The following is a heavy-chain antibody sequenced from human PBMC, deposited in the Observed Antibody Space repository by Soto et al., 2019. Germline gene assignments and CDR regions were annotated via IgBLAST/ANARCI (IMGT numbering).Heavy chain of an antibody. CDR1: GYTFTGYY. Sequence: QVQLVQSGAEVKKPGASVKVSCNASGYTFTGYYMHWVRQAPGQGLEWMGWINPNSGGTNYAQKFQGWVTMTRDTSISTAYMELSRLRSDDTAVYYCAILPEVDYGSGNDYWGQGTLVTVSS. J-gene: IGHJ4*02. CDR3: AILPEVDYGSGNDY. V-gene: IGHV1-2*04. D-gene: IGHD3-10*01. CDR2: INPNSGGT.